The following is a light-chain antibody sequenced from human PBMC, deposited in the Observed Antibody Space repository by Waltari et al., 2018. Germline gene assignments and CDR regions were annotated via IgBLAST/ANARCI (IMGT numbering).Light chain of an antibody. V-gene: IGLV1-44*01. J-gene: IGLJ3*02. Sequence: PVLTLPPSASGPPGQRVTISCSGRSFNIGSNVVHRYQPIPGTTPKLLNYRNDRRPSGVPDRFSGSKSGTSASLAISGLRSEDEADYYCAVWDDSLHGRWEFGGGTKLTVL. CDR2: RND. CDR3: AVWDDSLHGRWE. CDR1: SFNIGSNV.